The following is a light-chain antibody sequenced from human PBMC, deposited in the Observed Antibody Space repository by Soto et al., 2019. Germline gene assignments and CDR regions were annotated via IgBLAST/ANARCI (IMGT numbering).Light chain of an antibody. J-gene: IGKJ1*01. CDR1: QSVSSSY. Sequence: EIVLTQSPGTLSLSPGERATLSCRASQSVSSSYLAWYQQKPGQAPRLLIYGASSRATGIPDRFSGSGSGTDFSLTISRLEPEDLAVYYCQHCGSSRTFGQGTKVDIK. CDR3: QHCGSSRT. V-gene: IGKV3-20*01. CDR2: GAS.